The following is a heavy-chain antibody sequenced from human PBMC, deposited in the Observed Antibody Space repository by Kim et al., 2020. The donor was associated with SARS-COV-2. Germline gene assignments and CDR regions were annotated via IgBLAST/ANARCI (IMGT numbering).Heavy chain of an antibody. J-gene: IGHJ4*02. CDR3: ARDNRNPGWDY. V-gene: IGHV3-33*01. CDR2: K. Sequence: KYYADSVKGRFTLSRDNSKNTLYLQMNRLRAEDTAVYYCARDNRNPGWDYWGQGTLVTGSS. D-gene: IGHD1-1*01.